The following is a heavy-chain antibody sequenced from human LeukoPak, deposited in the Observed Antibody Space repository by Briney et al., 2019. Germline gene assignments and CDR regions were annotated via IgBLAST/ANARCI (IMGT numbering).Heavy chain of an antibody. D-gene: IGHD6-25*01. Sequence: GGSLRLSCAASGFTFSSFEMNWVRQAPGKGLEWVSYISSSGSTIYYADSVKGRFTISRDNAKNSLSLQMNSLRAEDTAVYYCARGGSSGFFDYWGQGTLVTVSS. CDR2: ISSSGSTI. CDR3: ARGGSSGFFDY. V-gene: IGHV3-48*03. CDR1: GFTFSSFE. J-gene: IGHJ4*02.